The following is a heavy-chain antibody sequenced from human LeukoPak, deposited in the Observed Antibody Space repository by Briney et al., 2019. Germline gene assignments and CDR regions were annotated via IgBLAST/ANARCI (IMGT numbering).Heavy chain of an antibody. V-gene: IGHV1-8*01. J-gene: IGHJ5*02. CDR2: MNPNSGDT. CDR1: GYTFTSYD. CDR3: ATDHSMANTAWWFDP. Sequence: ASVKVSCKASGYTFTSYDINWVRQATGQGLEWMGWMNPNSGDTGYAQKFQGRVTMSRDTSTSTVYMELSSLRSEDTAFYYCATDHSMANTAWWFDPWGQGTLVTVSS. D-gene: IGHD5-24*01.